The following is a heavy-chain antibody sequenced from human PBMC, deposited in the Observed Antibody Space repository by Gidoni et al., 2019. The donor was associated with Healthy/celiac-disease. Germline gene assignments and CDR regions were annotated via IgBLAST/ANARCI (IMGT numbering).Heavy chain of an antibody. CDR2: IYYSGST. D-gene: IGHD3-3*01. CDR3: ARHPGFWSGYIGYFQH. CDR1: GGSISSSSYY. Sequence: QLQLQESGPGLVKPSETLSLTCTVSGGSISSSSYYWGWIRQPPGKGLEWIGSIYYSGSTYYNPSLKSRVTISVDTSKNQFSLKLSSVTAADTAVYYCARHPGFWSGYIGYFQHWGQGTLVTVSS. J-gene: IGHJ1*01. V-gene: IGHV4-39*01.